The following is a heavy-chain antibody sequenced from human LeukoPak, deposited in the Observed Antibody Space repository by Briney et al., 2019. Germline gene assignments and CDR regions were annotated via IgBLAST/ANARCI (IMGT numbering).Heavy chain of an antibody. CDR3: ARGGNYAFDS. Sequence: SQTLSLTCAISGDSVSSNNAAWNWLRQSPSRGLERLGNTYYRSRWYNDYAASVIGRITINSDTSRNQYSLQLNSVTPEVTSVYYCARGGNYAFDSWGQGTLVTVSS. CDR1: GDSVSSNNAA. J-gene: IGHJ4*01. CDR2: TYYRSRWYN. V-gene: IGHV6-1*01. D-gene: IGHD3-16*01.